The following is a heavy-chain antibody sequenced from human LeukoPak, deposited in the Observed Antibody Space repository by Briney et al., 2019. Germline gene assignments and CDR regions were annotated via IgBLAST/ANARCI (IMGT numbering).Heavy chain of an antibody. J-gene: IGHJ6*03. CDR2: INPNSGGT. V-gene: IGHV1-2*06. Sequence: GASVKVSCKASGYTFTGYYMHWVRQAPGQGPEWMGRINPNSGGTNYAQKFQGRVTITTDESTSTAYMELSSLRSEDTAVYYCARGSGIAVAGTEDYYMDVWGKGTTVTVSS. D-gene: IGHD6-19*01. CDR3: ARGSGIAVAGTEDYYMDV. CDR1: GYTFTGYY.